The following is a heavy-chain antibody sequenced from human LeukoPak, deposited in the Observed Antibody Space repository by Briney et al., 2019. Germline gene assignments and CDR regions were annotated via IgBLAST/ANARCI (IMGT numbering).Heavy chain of an antibody. Sequence: GGSLRLSCAASGFTFSSYSMNWVRQAPGKGLEWVSYISSSSNTIYYADSVKGRFTISRDNAKNSLYLQMNSLRAEDTAVYYCASPKASPLYMDVWGKGTTVTVSS. CDR1: GFTFSSYS. V-gene: IGHV3-48*01. CDR3: ASPKASPLYMDV. CDR2: ISSSSNTI. J-gene: IGHJ6*03.